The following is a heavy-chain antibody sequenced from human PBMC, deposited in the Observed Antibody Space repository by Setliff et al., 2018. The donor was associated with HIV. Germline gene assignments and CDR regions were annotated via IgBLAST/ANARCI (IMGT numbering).Heavy chain of an antibody. V-gene: IGHV1-2*02. J-gene: IGHJ4*02. D-gene: IGHD5-18*01. Sequence: AASVKVSCKASGYTFTGYYMHWVRQAPGQGLEWMGWINPNNGGTNYAQKFQGRVTMTRDTSISTAYMELSSLRSEDTAVYYCATLTVDTAIRVPYWGQGTLVTVSS. CDR2: INPNNGGT. CDR3: ATLTVDTAIRVPY. CDR1: GYTFTGYY.